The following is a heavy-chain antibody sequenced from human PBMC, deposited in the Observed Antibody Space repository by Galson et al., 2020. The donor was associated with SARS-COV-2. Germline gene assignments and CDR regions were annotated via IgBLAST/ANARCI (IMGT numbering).Heavy chain of an antibody. CDR2: TSYDGSNK. CDR1: GFTFSTYG. Sequence: SCAASGFTFSTYGMHWVRQAPGKGLEWVATTSYDGSNKYYADSVKGRFTISRDNSKNTLYLQMNSLRPEDTAVYYCAKDPSVAVLRSGHTFDIWGQGTMVTVSS. D-gene: IGHD2-21*01. J-gene: IGHJ3*02. CDR3: AKDPSVAVLRSGHTFDI. V-gene: IGHV3-30*18.